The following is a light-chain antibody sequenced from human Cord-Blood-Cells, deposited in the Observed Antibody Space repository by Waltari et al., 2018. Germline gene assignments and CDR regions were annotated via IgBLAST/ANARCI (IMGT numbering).Light chain of an antibody. CDR3: SSYAGSNNYV. CDR2: EVS. Sequence: QSALTQPPSASGSPGPPVTISCTATSSHVGVYTYVSWYQQHPGKAPKLMISEVSKRPSGFPDRFSVSKSGNTASLTVSGLQADDEADYYCSSYAGSNNYVFGTGTKVTVL. V-gene: IGLV2-8*01. CDR1: SSHVGVYTY. J-gene: IGLJ1*01.